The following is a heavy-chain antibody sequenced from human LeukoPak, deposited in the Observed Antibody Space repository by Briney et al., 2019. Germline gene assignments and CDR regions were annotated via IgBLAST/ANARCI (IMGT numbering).Heavy chain of an antibody. J-gene: IGHJ4*02. CDR2: MNPNSGNT. CDR3: ARGRNYYGSGDDY. CDR1: GYTFTSYD. Sequence: ASVKVSCKASGYTFTSYDINWVRQATGQWLEWMGWMNPNSGNTGYAQKFQGRVTITRNTSISTAYMELSSLRSEDTAVYYCARGRNYYGSGDDYWGQGTLVTVSS. V-gene: IGHV1-8*03. D-gene: IGHD3-10*01.